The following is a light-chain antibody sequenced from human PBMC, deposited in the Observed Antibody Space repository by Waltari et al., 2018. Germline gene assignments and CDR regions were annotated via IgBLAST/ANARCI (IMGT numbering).Light chain of an antibody. V-gene: IGLV1-51*01. CDR3: GTWDSSLSAVV. CDR2: DNK. Sequence: QSVSTQPPSVSAAPGPKVTIPCPGSSPNIGINYVSRYPHHPGPAPKLLIYDNKKRRSGIPDRCSGSKSGTSATLGITGLQTGDEADYYCGTWDSSLSAVVFGGGTKLTVL. J-gene: IGLJ2*01. CDR1: SPNIGINY.